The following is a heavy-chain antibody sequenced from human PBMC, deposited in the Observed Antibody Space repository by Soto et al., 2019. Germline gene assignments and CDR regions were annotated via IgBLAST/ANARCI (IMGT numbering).Heavy chain of an antibody. D-gene: IGHD3-10*01. CDR2: INHSGST. CDR1: GGSFSGYY. CDR3: ARERGYGSGSSWYYFDY. Sequence: SETLSLTCAVYGGSFSGYYWSWIRQPPGKGLEWIGEINHSGSTNYNPSLKSRVTISVDTSKNQFSLKLSSVTAADTAVYYCARERGYGSGSSWYYFDYWGQGTLVTVSS. V-gene: IGHV4-34*01. J-gene: IGHJ4*02.